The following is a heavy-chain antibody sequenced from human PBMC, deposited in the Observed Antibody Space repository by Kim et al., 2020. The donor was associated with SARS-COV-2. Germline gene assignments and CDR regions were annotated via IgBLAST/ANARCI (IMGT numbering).Heavy chain of an antibody. CDR3: ARGVVVLVPAATRHYYGV. Sequence: SETLSLTCAVYGGSFSGYYWSWIRQPPGKGLEWIGEINHSGSTNYNPSLKSRVTISVDTSKNQFSLKLSSVTAADTAVYYCARGVVVLVPAATRHYYGV. CDR1: GGSFSGYY. D-gene: IGHD2-2*01. V-gene: IGHV4-34*01. J-gene: IGHJ6*01. CDR2: INHSGST.